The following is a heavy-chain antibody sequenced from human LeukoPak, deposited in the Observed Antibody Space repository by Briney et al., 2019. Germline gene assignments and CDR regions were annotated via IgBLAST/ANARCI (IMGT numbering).Heavy chain of an antibody. CDR2: IIPIFGTA. J-gene: IGHJ3*02. V-gene: IGHV1-69*13. D-gene: IGHD6-19*01. CDR3: ARGPRIAVAGTEPQDAFDI. Sequence: ASVKVSCKASGGTFSSYAISWVRQAPGQGLEWMEGIIPIFGTANYAQKFQGRVTITADESTSTAYMELSSLRSEDTAVYYCARGPRIAVAGTEPQDAFDIWGQGTMVTVSS. CDR1: GGTFSSYA.